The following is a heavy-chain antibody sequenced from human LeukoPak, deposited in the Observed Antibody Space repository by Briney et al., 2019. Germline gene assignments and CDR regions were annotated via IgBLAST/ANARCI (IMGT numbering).Heavy chain of an antibody. CDR2: ISSSSSYI. V-gene: IGHV3-21*01. J-gene: IGHJ6*02. Sequence: QAGGSLRLSCAASGFTFSSYSMTWVRQAPGKGLEWVSSISSSSSYIYYADSVKGRVTISRDNAKNSLYLQMNSLRAEDTAVYYCARDPRQSNYYYYYYGMDVWGQGTTVTVSS. CDR1: GFTFSSYS. D-gene: IGHD1-1*01. CDR3: ARDPRQSNYYYYYYGMDV.